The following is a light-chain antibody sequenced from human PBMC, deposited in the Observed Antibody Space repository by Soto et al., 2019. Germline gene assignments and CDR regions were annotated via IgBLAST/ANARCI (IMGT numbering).Light chain of an antibody. Sequence: QSALTQPPSASGFPGQSVTISCTGTSSDIGAYNYVSWYQQRPGKAPKLILYEVSKRPSGVPDRVFGSKSDTTASLTVSGLQADDDADYYCSSFAGTNDFVFGTGTKVTVL. CDR2: EVS. V-gene: IGLV2-8*01. CDR3: SSFAGTNDFV. CDR1: SSDIGAYNY. J-gene: IGLJ1*01.